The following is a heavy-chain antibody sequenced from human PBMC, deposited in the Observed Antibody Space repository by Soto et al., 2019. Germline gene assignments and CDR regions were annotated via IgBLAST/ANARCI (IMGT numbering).Heavy chain of an antibody. D-gene: IGHD6-19*01. CDR1: GFTFSSYS. J-gene: IGHJ4*02. CDR3: ARDKGGSGWPLFDY. V-gene: IGHV3-48*02. CDR2: INSRSSTM. Sequence: EVQLVESGGGLVQPGGSLRLSCAASGFTFSSYSMNWVRQAPGKGLEWVAFINSRSSTMYYPDSVKGRLTISRDNAKNSLYLQMNSLRDEDTAVYYCARDKGGSGWPLFDYWGPGTLVTVSS.